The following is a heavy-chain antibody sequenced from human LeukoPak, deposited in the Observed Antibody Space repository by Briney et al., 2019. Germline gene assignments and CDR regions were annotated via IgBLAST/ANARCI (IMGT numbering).Heavy chain of an antibody. D-gene: IGHD3-3*01. J-gene: IGHJ6*03. CDR2: IYHSGSGST. CDR1: GGSISSGGHS. V-gene: IGHV4-30-2*01. Sequence: SETLSLTCTVSGGSISSGGHSWSWIRQPPGKGLEWIGYIYHSGSGSTYYNPSLKSRVTISIDKSKNQFSLKLNSVTAADTAVYHCARINDFWSGPTLDVGGKGTTVTVSS. CDR3: ARINDFWSGPTLDV.